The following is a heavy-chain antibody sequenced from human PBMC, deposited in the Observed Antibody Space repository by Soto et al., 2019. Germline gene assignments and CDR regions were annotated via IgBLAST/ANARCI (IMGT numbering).Heavy chain of an antibody. V-gene: IGHV1-69*13. J-gene: IGHJ1*01. D-gene: IGHD2-15*01. CDR1: GGTFSSYA. CDR3: ARSVVAAKEREYFQH. Sequence: SVKVSCKASGGTFSSYAISWVRQAPGQGLEWMGGIIPIFGTANYAQKFQGRVTITADESTSTAYMELSSLRSEDTAVYYCARSVVAAKEREYFQHWGQGTLVTVSS. CDR2: IIPIFGTA.